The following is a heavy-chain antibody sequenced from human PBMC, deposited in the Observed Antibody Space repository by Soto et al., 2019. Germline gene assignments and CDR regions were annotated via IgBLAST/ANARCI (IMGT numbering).Heavy chain of an antibody. J-gene: IGHJ4*02. V-gene: IGHV1-18*01. D-gene: IGHD3-10*01. CDR1: GYNFINYG. CDR3: VRDLDGSGSYYTDY. Sequence: ASVKVSCKASGYNFINYGITWVRQAPGQGLEWMGRISVHNGNTNYAQKLQGRVTMTTDTSTSTAYMELRSLRSDDTAVYYRVRDLDGSGSYYTDYWGPGTLVTVSS. CDR2: ISVHNGNT.